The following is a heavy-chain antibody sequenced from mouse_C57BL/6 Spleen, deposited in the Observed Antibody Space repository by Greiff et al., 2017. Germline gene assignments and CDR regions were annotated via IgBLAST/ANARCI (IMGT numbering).Heavy chain of an antibody. J-gene: IGHJ1*03. CDR1: GYTFTDYY. CDR2: INPNNGGT. Sequence: EVQLQQSGPELVKPGASVKISCKASGYTFTDYYMNWVKQSHGKSLEWIGDINPNNGGTSYNQKFKGKATLTVDKSSSTAYMELRSLTSEDSAVYYCARSTLITTVVDWYFDVWGTGTTVTVSS. CDR3: ARSTLITTVVDWYFDV. D-gene: IGHD1-1*01. V-gene: IGHV1-26*01.